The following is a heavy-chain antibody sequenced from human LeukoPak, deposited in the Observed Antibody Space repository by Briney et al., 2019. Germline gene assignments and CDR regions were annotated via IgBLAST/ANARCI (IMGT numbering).Heavy chain of an antibody. J-gene: IGHJ4*02. CDR2: ITSSGNTI. V-gene: IGHV3-48*03. Sequence: GGSLRLSCAASGFAFSNYEMNWVRQAPGKGLEWVSYITSSGNTIYYANSVKGRFTISRDNAKNSLYLQMNSLRAEDTAVYYCARGSPGYWRQGTLVTVSS. CDR1: GFAFSNYE. CDR3: ARGSPGY.